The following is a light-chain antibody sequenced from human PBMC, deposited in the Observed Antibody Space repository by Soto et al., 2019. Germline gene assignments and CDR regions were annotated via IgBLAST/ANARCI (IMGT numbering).Light chain of an antibody. CDR3: QKYDNSPLT. CDR2: GAS. J-gene: IGKJ4*01. Sequence: EIVLTQSPGTLSLSPGERATLSCRASQSVSSSFLAWYQQKPGQAPRLLIYGASSRATGIPDRFSGSGSGKDFTLTISRLEPEDFAVYYCQKYDNSPLTFGGGTKVEIK. CDR1: QSVSSSF. V-gene: IGKV3-20*01.